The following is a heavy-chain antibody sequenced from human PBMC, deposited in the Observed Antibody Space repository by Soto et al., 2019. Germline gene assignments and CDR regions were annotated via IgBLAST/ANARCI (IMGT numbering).Heavy chain of an antibody. CDR2: INHTGGT. CDR3: ATRITVFGLLIPPFDP. J-gene: IGHJ5*02. D-gene: IGHD3-3*01. CDR1: GGHVNCHY. Sequence: PSQTTPVTSTFYGGHVNCHYLNLISPPPGKGLEWIGEINHTGGTHYNPSLKSRVTMSVDTSKNQFSLRLSSVTAADTAIYYCATRITVFGLLIPPFDPWGQGTQVTVSS. V-gene: IGHV4-34*01.